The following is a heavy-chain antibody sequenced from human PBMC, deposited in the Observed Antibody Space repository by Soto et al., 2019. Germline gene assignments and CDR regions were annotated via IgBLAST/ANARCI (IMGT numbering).Heavy chain of an antibody. Sequence: SQTLSLTCAISWDSVSSNSAAWSWIRQSPSRGLEWLGRTYYRSKWYDDFAVSVKSRITINPDTSKNQFSLQLSSVTPEDTAVYYCAREPQSGNYFHYYGLDVWGQGTTVTVSS. CDR2: TYYRSKWYD. CDR1: WDSVSSNSAA. CDR3: AREPQSGNYFHYYGLDV. V-gene: IGHV6-1*01. J-gene: IGHJ6*02. D-gene: IGHD1-26*01.